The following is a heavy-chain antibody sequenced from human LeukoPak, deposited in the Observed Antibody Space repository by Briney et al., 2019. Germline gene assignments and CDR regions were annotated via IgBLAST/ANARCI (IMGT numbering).Heavy chain of an antibody. Sequence: PGGSLRLSCAASGFTFDDYAMHWVRQAPGKGLEWVSLISWDGGSTYYADSVKGRFIISRDNSKNSLYLQMNSLRAEDTALYYCAKGAAAGPIDYWGQGTLVTVSS. J-gene: IGHJ4*02. CDR1: GFTFDDYA. CDR3: AKGAAAGPIDY. D-gene: IGHD6-13*01. CDR2: ISWDGGST. V-gene: IGHV3-43D*03.